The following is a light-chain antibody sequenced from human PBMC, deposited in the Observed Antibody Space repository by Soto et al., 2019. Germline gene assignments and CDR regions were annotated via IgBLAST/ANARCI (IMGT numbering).Light chain of an antibody. CDR2: WAS. CDR3: QQYYTSPLT. J-gene: IGKJ4*01. CDR1: QSVLFKSNNKNY. Sequence: IVLTHSPVSLSVSLGAMSTINCRSSQSVLFKSNNKNYLAWYQQKPGQPPKLLIYWASTRESGVPDRFSGSGSGTDFTLTISRLQAEDVAVYYCQQYYTSPLTFGGGTKVDIK. V-gene: IGKV4-1*01.